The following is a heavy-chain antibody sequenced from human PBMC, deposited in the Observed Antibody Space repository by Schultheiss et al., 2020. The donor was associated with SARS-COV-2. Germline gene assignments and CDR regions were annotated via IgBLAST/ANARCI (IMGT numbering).Heavy chain of an antibody. V-gene: IGHV4-31*03. CDR2: IYYSGST. CDR1: GGSISSGGYD. J-gene: IGHJ6*02. CDR3: ARDLGYGGTNPPNYYGMDV. D-gene: IGHD4-23*01. Sequence: SETLSLTCTVSGGSISSGGYDWSWIRQHPGKGLEWIGYIYYSGSTYYNPSLKSRVTISVDTSKNQFSLKLSSVTAADTAVYYCARDLGYGGTNPPNYYGMDVWGQGTTVTVSS.